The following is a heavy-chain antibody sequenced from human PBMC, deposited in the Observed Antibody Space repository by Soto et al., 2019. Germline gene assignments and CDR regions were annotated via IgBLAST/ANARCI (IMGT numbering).Heavy chain of an antibody. D-gene: IGHD4-17*01. Sequence: EVQLVESGGGLVQPGGSLKLSCAASGFTFSGSAMHWVRQASGKGLEWVGRIRSKANSYATAYAASVKGRFTISRDDSKNTAYLQMNSLKTEDTAVYYCTRPMDYGDNFDPWGQGTLVTVSS. V-gene: IGHV3-73*01. CDR1: GFTFSGSA. CDR2: IRSKANSYAT. CDR3: TRPMDYGDNFDP. J-gene: IGHJ5*02.